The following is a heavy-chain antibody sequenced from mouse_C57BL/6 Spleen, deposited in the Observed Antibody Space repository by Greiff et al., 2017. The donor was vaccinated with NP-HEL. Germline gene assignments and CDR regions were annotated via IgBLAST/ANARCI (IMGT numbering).Heavy chain of an antibody. CDR3: AAPIYDGYYPPAY. Sequence: QVQLQQSGAELARPGASVKMSCKASGYTFTSYTMHWVKQRPGQGLEWIGYINPSSGYTKYNQKFKDKATLTADKSSSTAYMQLSSLTSEDSAVYYCAAPIYDGYYPPAYWGQGTTLTVSS. D-gene: IGHD2-3*01. CDR1: GYTFTSYT. V-gene: IGHV1-4*01. CDR2: INPSSGYT. J-gene: IGHJ2*01.